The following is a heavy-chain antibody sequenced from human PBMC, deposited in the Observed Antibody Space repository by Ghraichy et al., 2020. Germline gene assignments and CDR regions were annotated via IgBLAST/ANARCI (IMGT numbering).Heavy chain of an antibody. V-gene: IGHV4-38-2*02. J-gene: IGHJ6*02. Sequence: SQTLSLTCTVSGYSISSGYFWGWIRQSPGRGLQWIGSISHRGSAYYSLSLGYRVTISRDTSKNQFSLQLSSVTAADTAVYYCARGGPPAYKYYFGLDVWGQGIPVTVS. CDR1: GYSISSGYF. CDR3: ARGGPPAYKYYFGLDV. D-gene: IGHD5-24*01. CDR2: ISHRGSA.